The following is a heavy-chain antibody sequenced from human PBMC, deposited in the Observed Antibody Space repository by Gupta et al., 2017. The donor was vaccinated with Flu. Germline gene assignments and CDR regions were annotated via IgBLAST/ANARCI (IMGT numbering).Heavy chain of an antibody. V-gene: IGHV3-7*04. D-gene: IGHD5-12*01. J-gene: IGHJ4*02. CDR2: IKQDGSEK. CDR3: AREGYSGYDNTDY. Sequence: EVQLVESGGGLVQPGGSLRLSCAASGFTFSSYWMSWVRQAPGKGLEWVANIKQDGSEKYYVDSVKGRFTISRDNAKNSLYLQMNSLRAEDTAVYYCAREGYSGYDNTDYWGQGTLVTVSS. CDR1: GFTFSSYW.